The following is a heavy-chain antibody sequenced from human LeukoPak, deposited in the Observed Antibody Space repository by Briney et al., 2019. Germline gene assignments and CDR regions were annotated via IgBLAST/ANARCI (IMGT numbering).Heavy chain of an antibody. D-gene: IGHD3-9*01. Sequence: SGPTLVNPTQTLTLTRTFSGFSLSTTGVGVGWIRQPPGKALQWLALIYWNDDKRYSPSLQSRLTITKDTSKKQVVLTMTNIDPVDTATYYCAHRAFLRYFDWAFDYWGQGTLVTVSS. J-gene: IGHJ4*02. CDR3: AHRAFLRYFDWAFDY. CDR1: GFSLSTTGVG. V-gene: IGHV2-5*01. CDR2: IYWNDDK.